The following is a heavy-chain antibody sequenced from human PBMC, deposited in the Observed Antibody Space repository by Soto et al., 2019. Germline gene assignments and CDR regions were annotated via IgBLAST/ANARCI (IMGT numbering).Heavy chain of an antibody. CDR1: GFTFSSYA. D-gene: IGHD1-1*01. CDR3: AKGRTYNYANYFDP. CDR2: MSGSGDNT. J-gene: IGHJ5*02. Sequence: EVQLLESGGDLVQPGGSLRLSCAASGFTFSSYAMSWVRQAPGKGPEWVSSMSGSGDNTYYADSVKGRFIISRDNSKNTLYLQMSSLRVDDPAVYSCAKGRTYNYANYFDPWGQGTLVTVSS. V-gene: IGHV3-23*01.